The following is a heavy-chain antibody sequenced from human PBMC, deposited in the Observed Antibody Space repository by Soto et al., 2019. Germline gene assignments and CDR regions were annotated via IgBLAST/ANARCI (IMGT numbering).Heavy chain of an antibody. CDR3: ARSGVATVIPYYYYGMDV. CDR2: ISAYNGNT. D-gene: IGHD5-12*01. CDR1: GYTFTSYG. Sequence: ASVKVSCKASGYTFTSYGISWVRQAPGQGLEWMGWISAYNGNTNYAQKLQGRVTMTTDTSTSTAYMELRSLRSDDTAVYYCARSGVATVIPYYYYGMDVWGQGTTVTVSS. V-gene: IGHV1-18*01. J-gene: IGHJ6*02.